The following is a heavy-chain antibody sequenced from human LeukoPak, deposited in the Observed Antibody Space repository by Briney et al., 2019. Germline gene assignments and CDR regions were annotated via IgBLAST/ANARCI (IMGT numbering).Heavy chain of an antibody. Sequence: GGSLRLSCAASGFTFSSYWMSWVRQAPGKGLEWVANIKQDGSEKYYVDSVKGRFTISRDNAKNSLYLQMNSLRAEDTAMYYCARFRERRLHDCGNNWFDPWGQGTLVTVSS. CDR3: ARFRERRLHDCGNNWFDP. CDR2: IKQDGSEK. D-gene: IGHD1-1*01. CDR1: GFTFSSYW. J-gene: IGHJ5*02. V-gene: IGHV3-7*03.